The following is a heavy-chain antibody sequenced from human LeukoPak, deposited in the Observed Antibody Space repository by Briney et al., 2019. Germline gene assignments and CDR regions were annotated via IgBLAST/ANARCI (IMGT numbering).Heavy chain of an antibody. CDR1: GFTFTSSA. Sequence: GASVKVSCKASGFTFTSSAMQWVRQARGQRLEWIGWIVVGSGNTNYAQKFQERVTITRDMSTSTAYMELSSLRSEDTAVYYCATHSGSYSGSASGAFDIWGQGTMVTVSS. CDR2: IVVGSGNT. D-gene: IGHD1-26*01. CDR3: ATHSGSYSGSASGAFDI. J-gene: IGHJ3*02. V-gene: IGHV1-58*02.